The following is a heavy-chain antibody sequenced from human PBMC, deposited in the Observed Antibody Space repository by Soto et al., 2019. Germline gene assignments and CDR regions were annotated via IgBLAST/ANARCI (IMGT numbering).Heavy chain of an antibody. D-gene: IGHD6-19*01. CDR3: ATFPSGWSPYYFDY. CDR2: IYHSGST. J-gene: IGHJ4*02. V-gene: IGHV4-4*02. CDR1: GGSISSSNW. Sequence: QVQLQESGPGLVKPSGTLSLTCAVSGGSISSSNWWSWVRQPPGKGLEWIGEIYHSGSTNYNPSLQSRVTISVDKSKNQFSLKLSSVTAADTAVYYCATFPSGWSPYYFDYWGQGTLVTVSS.